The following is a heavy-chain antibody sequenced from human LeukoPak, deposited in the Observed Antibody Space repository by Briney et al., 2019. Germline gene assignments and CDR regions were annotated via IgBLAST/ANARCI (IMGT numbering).Heavy chain of an antibody. CDR3: AKEYLGYCSGGSCYPLDY. J-gene: IGHJ4*02. V-gene: IGHV3-30*18. D-gene: IGHD2-15*01. CDR2: ISYDGSNK. CDR1: GFTFSSYG. Sequence: QPGRSLRLSCAASGFTFSSYGMHWVRQAPGKGLEWVAVISYDGSNKYYADSVKGRFTISRDNSKYTLYLQMNSLRAEDTAVYYCAKEYLGYCSGGSCYPLDYWGQGTLVAVSS.